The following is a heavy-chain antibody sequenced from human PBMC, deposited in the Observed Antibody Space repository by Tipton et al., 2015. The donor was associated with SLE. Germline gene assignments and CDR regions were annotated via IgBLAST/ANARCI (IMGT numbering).Heavy chain of an antibody. CDR1: GGSIRSHY. CDR2: MYHSGST. D-gene: IGHD3-16*01. J-gene: IGHJ4*02. CDR3: ARAMRRWGRAGGFDF. Sequence: TLSLTCTVSGGSIRSHYWSWIRQPPGKGLEWIGYMYHSGSTKYNPSLKSRVTISLDTSKNQVSLKLTSVTAADTAVYYCARAMRRWGRAGGFDFWGQGTVVTVSS. V-gene: IGHV4-59*11.